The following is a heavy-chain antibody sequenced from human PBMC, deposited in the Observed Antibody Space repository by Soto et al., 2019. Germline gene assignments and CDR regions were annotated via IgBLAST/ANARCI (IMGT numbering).Heavy chain of an antibody. CDR2: IIPIFGTA. J-gene: IGHJ4*02. Sequence: SVKVSCKASGGTFSSYAISWVRQAPGQGLEWMGGIIPIFGTANYAQKFQGRVTITADESTSTAYMELSSLRSDDTAVYYCARTLNYDSSGPYYFDYWGQGTLVTVSS. CDR3: ARTLNYDSSGPYYFDY. V-gene: IGHV1-69*13. D-gene: IGHD3-22*01. CDR1: GGTFSSYA.